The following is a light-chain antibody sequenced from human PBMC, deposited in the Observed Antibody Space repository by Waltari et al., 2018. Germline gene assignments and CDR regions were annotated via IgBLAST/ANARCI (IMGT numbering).Light chain of an antibody. CDR1: TNDLGLSNY. V-gene: IGLV2-11*01. CDR3: GSYAGSYTWV. Sequence: SALPQPRSVSGSPGQSVTISCTGTTNDLGLSNYVSWYQQHPGQAPKLIILDVTKRPAGVPDSLSGSKSGNTASLTISGLRAEDEAEYYCGSYAGSYTWVFGGGTKLTVV. CDR2: DVT. J-gene: IGLJ3*02.